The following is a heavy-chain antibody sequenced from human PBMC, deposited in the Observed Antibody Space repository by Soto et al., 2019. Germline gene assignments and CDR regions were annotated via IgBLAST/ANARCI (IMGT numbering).Heavy chain of an antibody. D-gene: IGHD6-13*01. CDR1: GGSISSYY. CDR2: IYYSGST. Sequence: QVQLQESGPGLVKPSETLSLTCTVSGGSISSYYWSWIRQPPGKGLEWIGYIYYSGSTNYNPSLKSRVTISVDTSKNQFSLKLSSVTAADTAVYYCARGADSSSFFIGWFDPWGQGTLVTVSS. V-gene: IGHV4-59*01. J-gene: IGHJ5*02. CDR3: ARGADSSSFFIGWFDP.